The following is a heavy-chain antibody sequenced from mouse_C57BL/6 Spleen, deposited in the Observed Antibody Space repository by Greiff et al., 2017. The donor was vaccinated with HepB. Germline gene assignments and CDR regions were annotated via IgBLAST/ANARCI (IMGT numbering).Heavy chain of an antibody. Sequence: EVQLQQSGPELVKPGASVKISCKASGYTLTDYYINWVKQSHGKSLEWIGDINPNNGGTSYNQKFKGKATLTVDKSSSTAYMELRSLTSEDSAVYYCARPYGGAMDYWGQGTSVTVSS. CDR1: GYTLTDYY. CDR3: ARPYGGAMDY. V-gene: IGHV1-26*01. D-gene: IGHD1-1*01. CDR2: INPNNGGT. J-gene: IGHJ4*01.